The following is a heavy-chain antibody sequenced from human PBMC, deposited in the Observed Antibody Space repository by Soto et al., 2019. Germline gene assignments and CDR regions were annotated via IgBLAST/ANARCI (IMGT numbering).Heavy chain of an antibody. CDR2: IYYSGST. J-gene: IGHJ4*02. V-gene: IGHV4-59*08. Sequence: PSETLSLTCTVSGGSISSYYWIWIRQPPGKGLEWIGYIYYSGSTNYNPSLKSRVTISVDTSKNQFSLKLSSVTAADTAVYYCARLRWFGELIAYWXQGTLVTVSS. CDR1: GGSISSYY. CDR3: ARLRWFGELIAY. D-gene: IGHD3-10*01.